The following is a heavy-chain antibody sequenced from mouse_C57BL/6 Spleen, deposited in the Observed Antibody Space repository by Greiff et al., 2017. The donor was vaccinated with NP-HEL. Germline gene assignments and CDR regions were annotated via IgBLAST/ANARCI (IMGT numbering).Heavy chain of an antibody. CDR3: ARGATLPVFDD. CDR1: GYTFTSYG. CDR2: INPRSGNT. J-gene: IGHJ2*01. V-gene: IGHV1-81*01. Sequence: QVQLKESGAELARPGASVKLSCKASGYTFTSYGIRWVKQRTGQGLEWIGEINPRSGNTNYNEKFKGKATLTADKSSSTAYIGLRSLASEDSAVSFCARGATLPVFDDWGQGTTLTVSS. D-gene: IGHD3-1*01.